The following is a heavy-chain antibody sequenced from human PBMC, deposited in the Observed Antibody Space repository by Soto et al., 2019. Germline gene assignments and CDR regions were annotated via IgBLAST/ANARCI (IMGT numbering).Heavy chain of an antibody. Sequence: EVQLVESGGGLVQPGGSLRLSCAASGFSFSDHYMDWVRQTPGKGLEWVGRIRRKVNSYTTEYAAAVKGRFTISRDDSKTSLYLQMHSLKIEDTAVYYCTRDLVAGTPGGLDVWGQGTAVGVSS. V-gene: IGHV3-72*01. CDR1: GFSFSDHY. J-gene: IGHJ6*02. D-gene: IGHD6-19*01. CDR3: TRDLVAGTPGGLDV. CDR2: IRRKVNSYTT.